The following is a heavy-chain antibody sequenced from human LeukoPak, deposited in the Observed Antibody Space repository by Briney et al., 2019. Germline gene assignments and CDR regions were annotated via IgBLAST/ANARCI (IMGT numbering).Heavy chain of an antibody. J-gene: IGHJ4*02. CDR3: ARHDNDDDFDY. Sequence: ASVNVSCKASGYTSTRYAINWLRQAPGQGLEWMGWINMYTANPAYAQGFTERFVFSLDTSVTTAYLQISNLKTEDTAVYYCARHDNDDDFDYWGQGTLVTVSS. D-gene: IGHD3-16*01. CDR1: GYTSTRYA. V-gene: IGHV7-4-1*02. CDR2: INMYTANP.